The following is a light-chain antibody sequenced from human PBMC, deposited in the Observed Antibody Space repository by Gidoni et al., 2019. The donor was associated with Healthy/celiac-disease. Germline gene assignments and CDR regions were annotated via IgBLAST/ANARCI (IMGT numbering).Light chain of an antibody. CDR2: DAS. V-gene: IGKV3-11*01. CDR3: QQRSNWPLT. CDR1: QSVSRY. Sequence: EIELKPSPATLSLSPGERATLSCRASQSVSRYSAWYQQKPWQAPRLLIDDASNRATGIPARFSGSGSVTDFTLTSSSLEPEDVAFYYCQQRSNWPLTFGGGTKVEIK. J-gene: IGKJ4*01.